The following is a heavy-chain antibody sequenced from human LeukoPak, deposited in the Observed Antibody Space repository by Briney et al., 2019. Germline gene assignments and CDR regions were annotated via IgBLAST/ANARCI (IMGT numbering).Heavy chain of an antibody. CDR2: INSDGSST. D-gene: IGHD3-22*01. Sequence: GGSLRLSCAASGFNLRTYWMHRVRQAPGKGLVWVSRINSDGSSTTYADSVRGRLSISRDNAKNTMFLQMNSLRAEDTALYYCVRGPPYHSLDSSGFLDTWGQGTLVTVSS. V-gene: IGHV3-74*01. J-gene: IGHJ5*02. CDR1: GFNLRTYW. CDR3: VRGPPYHSLDSSGFLDT.